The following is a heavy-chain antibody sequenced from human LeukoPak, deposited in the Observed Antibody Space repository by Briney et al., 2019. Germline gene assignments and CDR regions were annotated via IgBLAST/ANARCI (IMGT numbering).Heavy chain of an antibody. V-gene: IGHV1-8*01. D-gene: IGHD2-2*01. CDR1: GYTFTSYD. Sequence: ASVKVSCKASGYTFTSYDINWVRQATGQGLEWMGWMNPNSGNTGYAQKFQGRVTMTRNTSISTAYMELSSLRSEDTAVYYCARDVPVPAAMGGYYYGMAVWGQGTTVTVSS. CDR2: MNPNSGNT. J-gene: IGHJ6*02. CDR3: ARDVPVPAAMGGYYYGMAV.